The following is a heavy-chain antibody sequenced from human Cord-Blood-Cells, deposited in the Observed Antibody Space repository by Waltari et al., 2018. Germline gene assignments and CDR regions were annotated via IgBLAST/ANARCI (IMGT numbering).Heavy chain of an antibody. Sequence: ELQLVESGGGLVKQGRSLRLTCTASGFTFGDYGMSCFHQAPGKGLEWGGFIRSKAYGGTTEYAASVKGRFTNSRDDSKSIAYLQMNSLKTEDTAVYYCTRDRLSWGQGTMVTVSS. CDR1: GFTFGDYG. CDR3: TRDRLS. J-gene: IGHJ3*01. D-gene: IGHD6-25*01. CDR2: IRSKAYGGTT. V-gene: IGHV3-49*05.